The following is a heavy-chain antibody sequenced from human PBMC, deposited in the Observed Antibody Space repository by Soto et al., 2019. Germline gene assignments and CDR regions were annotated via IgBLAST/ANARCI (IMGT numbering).Heavy chain of an antibody. CDR1: GDTFNFYT. Sequence: QVQLVQSGAEVKKPGSSLRVSCKASGDTFNFYTINWVRQAPGLGLEWLGRIIPYLSVSNYAQNFQGRVTITADKSTNTAYMEVRSLRSEDTAMYYCATSFGSGYRAFDYWGQGALVTVSS. CDR3: ATSFGSGYRAFDY. V-gene: IGHV1-69*02. D-gene: IGHD3-10*01. CDR2: IIPYLSVS. J-gene: IGHJ4*02.